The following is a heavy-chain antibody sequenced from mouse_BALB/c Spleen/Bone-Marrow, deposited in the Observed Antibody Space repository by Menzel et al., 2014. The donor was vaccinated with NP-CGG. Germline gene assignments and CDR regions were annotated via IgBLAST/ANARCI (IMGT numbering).Heavy chain of an antibody. CDR1: GYTFTSYW. CDR3: ASYDGYPWFAY. J-gene: IGHJ3*01. V-gene: IGHV1-74*01. Sequence: QVQLKDSGAELVRPGASVKLSCKASGYTFTSYWMNWVKQRPEQGLEWIGRIDPYDSETHYNQKFKDKAILTVDKSSSTAYMQLSSLTSEDSAVYYCASYDGYPWFAYWGQGTLVTVSA. D-gene: IGHD2-3*01. CDR2: IDPYDSET.